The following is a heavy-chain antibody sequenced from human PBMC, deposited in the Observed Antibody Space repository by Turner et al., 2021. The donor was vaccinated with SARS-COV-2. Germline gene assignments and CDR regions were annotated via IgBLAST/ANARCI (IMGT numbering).Heavy chain of an antibody. D-gene: IGHD3-10*01. V-gene: IGHV4-39*01. CDR1: GGSISSRNYY. Sequence: QLQLQESGPGLVKPSETLSLTCTVSGGSISSRNYYWGWIRQPPGKGLEWIGSIYYSGSTYYNPSLKSRVTISVDTSKNQFSLKLSSVTAADTAVYYCARLLNPGSYYYYYYGMDVWGQGTTVTVSS. J-gene: IGHJ6*02. CDR2: IYYSGST. CDR3: ARLLNPGSYYYYYYGMDV.